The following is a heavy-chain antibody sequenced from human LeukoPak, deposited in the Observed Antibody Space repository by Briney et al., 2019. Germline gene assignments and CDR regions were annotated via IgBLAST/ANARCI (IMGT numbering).Heavy chain of an antibody. V-gene: IGHV4-38-2*02. CDR3: ARRVYNWFDP. J-gene: IGHJ5*02. Sequence: SETLSLTCTVSDYSIRSGFYWGWIRQPPGKGLEWIGTIYHSGDTYYNPSLKSRVTISVDTSKNQFSLKLSSVTAADTAVYYCARRVYNWFDPWGQGTLVTVSS. CDR2: IYHSGDT. D-gene: IGHD6-13*01. CDR1: DYSIRSGFY.